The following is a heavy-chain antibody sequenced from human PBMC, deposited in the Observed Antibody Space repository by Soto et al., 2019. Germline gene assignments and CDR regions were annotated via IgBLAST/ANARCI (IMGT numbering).Heavy chain of an antibody. CDR2: IYYSGST. D-gene: IGHD2-15*01. CDR1: GYSISSSNW. J-gene: IGHJ5*02. Sequence: SETLSLTCAVSGYSISSSNWWGWIRQPPGKGPEWIGYIYYSGSTYYNPSLKSRVTMSVDTSKNQFSLKLSSVTAVDTAVYYCARTDCSGGSCYSGWFDPWGQGTLVTVSS. V-gene: IGHV4-28*01. CDR3: ARTDCSGGSCYSGWFDP.